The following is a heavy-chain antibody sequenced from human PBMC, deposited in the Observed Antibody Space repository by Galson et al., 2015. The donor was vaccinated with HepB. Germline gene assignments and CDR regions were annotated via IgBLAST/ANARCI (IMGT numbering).Heavy chain of an antibody. Sequence: ETLSLTCAVYGGSFSGSYWSWIRQPPGKGLEWLGEINHSGSTNYNPSLKSRVTISVDTSKNQFSLKLSSVTAADTAVYYCARRGVPTTPAFLIDYWGQGTLVTVSS. V-gene: IGHV4-34*01. CDR1: GGSFSGSY. D-gene: IGHD2-15*01. CDR3: ARRGVPTTPAFLIDY. CDR2: INHSGST. J-gene: IGHJ4*02.